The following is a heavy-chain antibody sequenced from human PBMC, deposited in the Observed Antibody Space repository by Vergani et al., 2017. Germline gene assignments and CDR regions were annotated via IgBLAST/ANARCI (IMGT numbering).Heavy chain of an antibody. J-gene: IGHJ3*01. CDR2: IYYNGRT. CDR1: GGSLTPYY. CDR3: VRDTRRYFLDSIDGGDSDSPPFVPAV. Sequence: QVRLQESGPGLVRPSETLSLTCTVSGGSLTPYYWSWIRQSPGKGLEWIGNIYYNGRTKYNPSLKSRATISADTSKDQFSLRLTSMTAAYTAVYYCVRDTRRYFLDSIDGGDSDSPPFVPAVWGLGTGVIVSS. V-gene: IGHV4-59*01. D-gene: IGHD2-21*01.